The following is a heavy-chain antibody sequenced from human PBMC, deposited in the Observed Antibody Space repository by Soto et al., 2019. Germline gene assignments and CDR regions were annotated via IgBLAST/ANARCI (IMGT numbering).Heavy chain of an antibody. CDR3: ARHRALPEYVDV. V-gene: IGHV4-59*08. Sequence: SETLSLTCTVSGGSISSYYWSWIRQPPGKGLEWIGYIYYSGSTNYNPSLKSRVTISVDTSKNQFSLKLSSVTAADTAVYYCARHRALPEYVDVWGKGTTVTVSS. J-gene: IGHJ6*04. CDR1: GGSISSYY. D-gene: IGHD3-16*01. CDR2: IYYSGST.